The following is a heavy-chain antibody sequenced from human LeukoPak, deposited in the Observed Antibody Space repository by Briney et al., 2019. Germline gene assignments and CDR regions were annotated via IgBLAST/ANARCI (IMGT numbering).Heavy chain of an antibody. CDR1: GGSISSYY. Sequence: SETLSLTCTVSGGSISSYYWSWIRQPPGKGLEWIGYIYTSGSANYNPSLKSRVTISVDTSKNQFSLKLSSVTAADTAVYYCARHGYYYDSSGYSSEEHYFDYWGQGTLVTVSS. CDR3: ARHGYYYDSSGYSSEEHYFDY. J-gene: IGHJ4*02. V-gene: IGHV4-4*09. D-gene: IGHD3-22*01. CDR2: IYTSGSA.